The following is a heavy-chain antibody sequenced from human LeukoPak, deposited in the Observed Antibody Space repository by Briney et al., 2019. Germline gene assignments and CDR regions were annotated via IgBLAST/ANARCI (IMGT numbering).Heavy chain of an antibody. J-gene: IGHJ6*02. CDR2: MNPNSGNT. CDR3: ARAAHYYDSSGYYHYYYGMDV. CDR1: GYTFTSYD. Sequence: ASVKVSCKASGYTFTSYDINWVRQATGQGLEWMGWMNPNSGNTGYAQKFQGRVTMTRNTSISTAYMELSSLRSEDTAVYYCARAAHYYDSSGYYHYYYGMDVWGQGTTVTVSS. D-gene: IGHD3-22*01. V-gene: IGHV1-8*01.